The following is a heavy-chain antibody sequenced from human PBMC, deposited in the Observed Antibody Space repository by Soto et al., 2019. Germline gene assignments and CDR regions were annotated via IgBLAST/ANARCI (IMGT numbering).Heavy chain of an antibody. Sequence: QVQLVQSGAEVKKPGSSVKVSCKASGGTFNYDAITWVRQAPGQGLEWMGGIIPIFITANYAQKFQGRVTITADESTSTAYMELTSLRSEDTALYYCARVRPTDYVGNYNNGMDVWGQGTTVTVSS. J-gene: IGHJ6*02. CDR2: IIPIFITA. CDR1: GGTFNYDA. V-gene: IGHV1-69*01. D-gene: IGHD4-17*01. CDR3: ARVRPTDYVGNYNNGMDV.